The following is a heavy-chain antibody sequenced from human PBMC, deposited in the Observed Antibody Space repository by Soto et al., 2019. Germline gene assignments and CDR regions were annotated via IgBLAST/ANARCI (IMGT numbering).Heavy chain of an antibody. D-gene: IGHD5-18*01. CDR2: IIPIFGTA. J-gene: IGHJ6*02. CDR1: GGTFSSYA. V-gene: IGHV1-69*13. Sequence: SVKVSCKASGGTFSSYAISWVRQAPGQGLEWMGGIIPIFGTANYAQKFQGRVTITADESTSTAYMELSSLRSEDTAVYYCARDPGGYSRNYYYGMDVWGQGTTVTVSS. CDR3: ARDPGGYSRNYYYGMDV.